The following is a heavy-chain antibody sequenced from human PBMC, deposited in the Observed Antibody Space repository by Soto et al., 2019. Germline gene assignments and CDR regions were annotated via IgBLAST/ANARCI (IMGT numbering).Heavy chain of an antibody. CDR3: ARGGIAVAGDWFDP. D-gene: IGHD6-19*01. CDR1: GFTFSSYG. CDR2: IWYDGSNK. J-gene: IGHJ5*02. V-gene: IGHV3-33*01. Sequence: QVQLVESGGGVVQPGRSLRLSCAASGFTFSSYGMHWVRQAPGKGLEWVAVIWYDGSNKYYADSVKGRFTISRDNSKNTLYLQMNSLGAEDTAVYYCARGGIAVAGDWFDPWGQGTLVTVSS.